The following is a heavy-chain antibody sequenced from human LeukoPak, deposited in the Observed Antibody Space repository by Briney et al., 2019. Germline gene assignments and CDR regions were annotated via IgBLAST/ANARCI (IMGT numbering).Heavy chain of an antibody. CDR2: THRSGDT. CDR1: GVSISSDNW. Sequence: PSGTLSLTCAVYGVSISSDNWWTWVRQPPGKGLEWIGETHRSGDTNYNPSLKSRVTISVDASKNQFSLKLSSVTAADTAVYYCARGDRGYYDFWSGYQIYYYYYGMDVWGQGTTVTVSS. CDR3: ARGDRGYYDFWSGYQIYYYYYGMDV. J-gene: IGHJ6*02. D-gene: IGHD3-3*01. V-gene: IGHV4-4*02.